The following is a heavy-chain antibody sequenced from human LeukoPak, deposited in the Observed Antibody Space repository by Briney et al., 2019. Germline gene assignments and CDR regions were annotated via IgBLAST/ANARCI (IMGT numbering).Heavy chain of an antibody. D-gene: IGHD2-15*01. CDR3: ARDPQDIVVVVAAKGGYHYGMDV. J-gene: IGHJ6*02. CDR1: GFTFSSYA. Sequence: GRSLRLSCAASGFTFSSYAMHWVRQAPGKGLEWVAVISYDGSNKYYADSVKGRFTISRDNSKNTLYLQMNSLRAEDTAVYYCARDPQDIVVVVAAKGGYHYGMDVWGQGTTVTVSS. V-gene: IGHV3-30-3*01. CDR2: ISYDGSNK.